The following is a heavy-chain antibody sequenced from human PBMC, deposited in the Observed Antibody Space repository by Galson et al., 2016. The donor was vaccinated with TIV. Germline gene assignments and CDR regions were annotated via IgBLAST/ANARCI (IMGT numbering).Heavy chain of an antibody. CDR3: ATVAWFPGLSLDN. J-gene: IGHJ4*02. D-gene: IGHD3-22*01. Sequence: SVKVSCKASGDTLSELSMHWVRQAPGKGLEWMGGFDPEQHKKICAQKLQGRVTMTEDTSTDTAFLELSSLSFEDTAVYYCATVAWFPGLSLDNWGQGTLVIVSS. CDR2: FDPEQHKK. CDR1: GDTLSELS. V-gene: IGHV1-24*01.